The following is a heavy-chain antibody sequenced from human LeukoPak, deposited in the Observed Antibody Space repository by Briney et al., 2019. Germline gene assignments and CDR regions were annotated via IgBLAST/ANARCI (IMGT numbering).Heavy chain of an antibody. Sequence: SETLSLTCAVYGGTFSDYYWSWIRQSPGKGLEWIGEVMDSGRTNYNPSLESRVTISVDTAKNQFSLKLISVTAADTALYYCARGQYDFWSGYDVNWFDPWGQGTLVTVSS. V-gene: IGHV4-34*01. CDR1: GGTFSDYY. CDR2: VMDSGRT. D-gene: IGHD3-3*01. CDR3: ARGQYDFWSGYDVNWFDP. J-gene: IGHJ5*02.